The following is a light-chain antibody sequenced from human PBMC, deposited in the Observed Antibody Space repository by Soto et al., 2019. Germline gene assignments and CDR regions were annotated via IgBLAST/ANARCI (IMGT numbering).Light chain of an antibody. CDR3: QQYSSNLYT. CDR1: QSISTH. V-gene: IGKV1-5*01. J-gene: IGKJ2*01. CDR2: DAA. Sequence: EIQMTQSPSTLSASVGDRVTITCRASQSISTHLAWYQQKPGKAPEVLIYDAATLESGVPSRFSGSGSGTNFTLTISSLKPADFATYYCQQYSSNLYTFGQRTKLEIK.